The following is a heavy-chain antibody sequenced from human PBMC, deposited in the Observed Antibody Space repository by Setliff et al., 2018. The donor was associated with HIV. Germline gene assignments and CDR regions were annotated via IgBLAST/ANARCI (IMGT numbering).Heavy chain of an antibody. CDR1: GFTFSSYS. V-gene: IGHV3-48*01. D-gene: IGHD1-1*01. Sequence: PGESLKISCAASGFTFSSYSMNWVRQAPGKGLEWVSYISSSSSTIYYADSVKGRFTISRDNAKNSLYLQMNSLRAEDTAVYYCARNVETDYWGQGTLVTVSS. CDR3: ARNVETDY. CDR2: ISSSSSTI. J-gene: IGHJ4*02.